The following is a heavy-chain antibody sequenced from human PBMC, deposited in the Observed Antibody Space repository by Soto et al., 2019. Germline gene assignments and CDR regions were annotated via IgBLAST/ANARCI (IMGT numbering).Heavy chain of an antibody. CDR3: AKDRGGGYYYGMDV. CDR1: GFTFSSYG. CDR2: ISYDGSNK. J-gene: IGHJ6*02. D-gene: IGHD2-15*01. V-gene: IGHV3-30*18. Sequence: GGSLRLSCAASGFTFSSYGMHWVRQAPGKGLEWVAVISYDGSNKYYADSVKGRFTISRDNSKNTLCLQMNSLRAEDTAVYYCAKDRGGGYYYGMDVWGQGTTVTVSS.